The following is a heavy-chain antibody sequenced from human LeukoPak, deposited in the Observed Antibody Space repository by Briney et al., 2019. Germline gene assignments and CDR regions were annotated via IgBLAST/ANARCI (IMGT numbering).Heavy chain of an antibody. CDR3: ARGGSVGANFDY. CDR1: GGSISSYY. CDR2: IYYSGST. Sequence: PSETLSLTGTVSGGSISSYYWSWIRQPPGKGLEWIGYIYYSGSTNYNPSLKSRVTISVDTSKNQFSLKLSSVTAADTAVYYCARGGSVGANFDYWGQGTLVTVSS. J-gene: IGHJ4*02. D-gene: IGHD1-26*01. V-gene: IGHV4-59*01.